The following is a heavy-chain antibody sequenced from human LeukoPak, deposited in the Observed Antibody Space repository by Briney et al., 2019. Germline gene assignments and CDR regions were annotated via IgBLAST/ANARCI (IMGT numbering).Heavy chain of an antibody. V-gene: IGHV3-48*04. Sequence: HPGRSLRLSCAASGFTFSSYAMHWVRQAPGEGLEWVSYISSSSSTIYYADSVKGRFTISRDNAKNSLYLQMNSLRAEDTAVYYCAREALNFGSGSLSFDYWGQGTLVTVSS. CDR3: AREALNFGSGSLSFDY. D-gene: IGHD3-10*01. CDR2: ISSSSSTI. CDR1: GFTFSSYA. J-gene: IGHJ4*02.